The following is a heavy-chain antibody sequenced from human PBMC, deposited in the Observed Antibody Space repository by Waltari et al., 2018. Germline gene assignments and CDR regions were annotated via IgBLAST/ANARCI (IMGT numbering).Heavy chain of an antibody. CDR2: IIPVFNTP. CDR1: GGPFSTSS. J-gene: IGHJ4*02. CDR3: ARGFSDGTGYYDHYFHF. V-gene: IGHV1-69*01. Sequence: QVPLVQSGAELKKPGSSVKVSCKASGGPFSTSSLNRVRKAPGQGLEWLGGIIPVFNTPKSAQKFQDRVTITADESTNTAYMELSSLTSEDTAVYYCARGFSDGTGYYDHYFHFWGQGTLVTVSS. D-gene: IGHD3-3*01.